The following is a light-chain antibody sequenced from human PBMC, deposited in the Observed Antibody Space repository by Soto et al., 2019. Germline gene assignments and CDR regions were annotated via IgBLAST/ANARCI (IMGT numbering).Light chain of an antibody. CDR2: GAS. Sequence: ETVLTQSPGTLSLSPGERATLSCRASQTIRSNYLAWYRQTPGQAPRLLIYGASNRATGIADRFSGSGSGTSFTLIITRPDPEDSSLYYRRQYRSSPWTFGQGTKVEIQ. V-gene: IGKV3-20*01. J-gene: IGKJ1*01. CDR3: RQYRSSPWT. CDR1: QTIRSNY.